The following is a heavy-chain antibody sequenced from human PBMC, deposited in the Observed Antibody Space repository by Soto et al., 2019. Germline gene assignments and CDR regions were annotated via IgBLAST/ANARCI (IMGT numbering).Heavy chain of an antibody. CDR3: ARGVGRYFDWLLYYYGMDV. CDR1: GGSISSGDYY. D-gene: IGHD3-9*01. J-gene: IGHJ6*02. Sequence: QVQLQESGPGLVKPSQTLSLTCTVSGGSISSGDYYWSWIRQPPGKGLEWIGYIYYSGSTYYNPSXXRRVTISVDTXXNXFXLKLSSVTAADTAVYYCARGVGRYFDWLLYYYGMDVWGQGTTVTVSS. CDR2: IYYSGST. V-gene: IGHV4-30-4*01.